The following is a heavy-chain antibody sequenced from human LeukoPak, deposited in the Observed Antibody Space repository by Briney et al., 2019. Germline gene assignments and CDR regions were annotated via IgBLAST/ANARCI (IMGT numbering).Heavy chain of an antibody. CDR2: ISSSSSYT. D-gene: IGHD1-26*01. J-gene: IGHJ4*02. Sequence: GGSLRLSCAASGFTFSSYSMNWVRQAPGKGLEWVSYISSSSSYTNYADSVKGRFTISRDNAKNSLYLQMNSLRAEDTAVYYCARGAALGHKFGYWGQGTLVTVSS. CDR3: ARGAALGHKFGY. V-gene: IGHV3-21*05. CDR1: GFTFSSYS.